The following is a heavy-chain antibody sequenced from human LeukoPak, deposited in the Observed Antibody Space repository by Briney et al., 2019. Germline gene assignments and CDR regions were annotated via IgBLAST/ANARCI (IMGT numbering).Heavy chain of an antibody. J-gene: IGHJ4*02. D-gene: IGHD6-13*01. Sequence: PGGSLRLSCVASGFTFSRYGMHWVRQAPGKGLEWVALISYDGSNKYYADSVKGRFTISRDNSKNTLYLQMNSLRAEDTAVYYCASHSAAGPYYFDYWGQGTLVTVSS. CDR3: ASHSAAGPYYFDY. CDR1: GFTFSRYG. V-gene: IGHV3-33*08. CDR2: ISYDGSNK.